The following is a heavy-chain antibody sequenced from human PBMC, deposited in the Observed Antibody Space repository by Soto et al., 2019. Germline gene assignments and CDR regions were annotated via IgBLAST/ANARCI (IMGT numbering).Heavy chain of an antibody. D-gene: IGHD3-16*01. V-gene: IGHV3-23*01. J-gene: IGHJ4*02. CDR1: GFTFSNYA. CDR3: AKAYFVWSSEQPYYFDY. CDR2: ISGSGGRS. Sequence: EVQLLDSGGGLVQPGGSLRLSCAASGFTFSNYAMTWVRQGPGKGLEWVSGISGSGGRSYYADYVKSRFTISRDNSKSTLYLQMNSLRAEDTAVYYCAKAYFVWSSEQPYYFDYWGQGTLVTVSS.